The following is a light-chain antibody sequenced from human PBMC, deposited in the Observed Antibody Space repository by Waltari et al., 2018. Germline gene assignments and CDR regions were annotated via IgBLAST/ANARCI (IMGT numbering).Light chain of an antibody. CDR3: QQYYNIPWT. Sequence: DIVMTQSPDSLAVSLGERATINCKSSQSVLYSSNNKNYFAWYQQKPGQPPKLLIYWAATRESGVPDRFSGSGSGTDFTLTISSLQAEDVAVYYCQQYYNIPWTFGQGTKVEIK. CDR1: QSVLYSSNNKNY. J-gene: IGKJ1*01. V-gene: IGKV4-1*01. CDR2: WAA.